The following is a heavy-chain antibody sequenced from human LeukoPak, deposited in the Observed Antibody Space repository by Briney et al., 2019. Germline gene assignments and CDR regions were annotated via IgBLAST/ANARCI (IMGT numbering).Heavy chain of an antibody. D-gene: IGHD6-6*01. Sequence: QSGGSLRLSCAASGFTFSSYAMHWIRQAPGKGLEWVAVISSDGSTKYYEDSMRGRFTISRDNSNNTLYLQMNRAEDTAVYYCARARIAALPTTLMDVWGQGTTVTVSS. CDR1: GFTFSSYA. CDR3: ARARIAALPTTLMDV. CDR2: ISSDGSTK. V-gene: IGHV3-30-3*01. J-gene: IGHJ6*02.